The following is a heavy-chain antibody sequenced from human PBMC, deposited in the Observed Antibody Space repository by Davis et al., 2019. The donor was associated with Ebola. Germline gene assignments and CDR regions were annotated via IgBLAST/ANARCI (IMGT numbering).Heavy chain of an antibody. CDR3: SRNVQFEFYDY. Sequence: GESLKISCVASGFTFTSHAMSWVRQAPGKGLVWVSRISHDGTITTYADSVRGRFTVSRDNAQNTLYLQMNSLTAEDTAVYYCSRNVQFEFYDYWGQGTLVTVSS. D-gene: IGHD3-10*02. CDR1: GFTFTSHA. CDR2: ISHDGTIT. V-gene: IGHV3-74*01. J-gene: IGHJ4*02.